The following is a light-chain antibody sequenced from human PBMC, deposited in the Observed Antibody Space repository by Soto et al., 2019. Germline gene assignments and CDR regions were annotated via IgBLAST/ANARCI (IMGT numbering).Light chain of an antibody. CDR3: IQALQTPT. CDR2: LGS. J-gene: IGKJ4*01. CDR1: QSLLHSNGYNY. V-gene: IGKV2-28*01. Sequence: EIVLTQSPPSLPVTPGEPPSIACRSSQSLLHSNGYNYLDWYLQKPGQSPQPLIFLGSNRASGVPDRFSGSVSGTDFTLKISRVEAEDVVVYYCIQALQTPTFGGGTKVEIK.